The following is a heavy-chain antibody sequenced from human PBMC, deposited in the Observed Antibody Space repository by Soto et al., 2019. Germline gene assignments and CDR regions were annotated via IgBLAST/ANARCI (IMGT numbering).Heavy chain of an antibody. J-gene: IGHJ6*02. D-gene: IGHD4-17*01. Sequence: QLQLQESGSGLVKPSQTLSLTCAVSGGSISSGGYSWSWIRQPRGKGLEGIGYIYHSGSTYYNPSLKSRVTISVDRSKNQFSLKLSSVTAADTAVYYCARVTLSYGDYLYYGMDVWGQGTTVTVSS. CDR2: IYHSGST. V-gene: IGHV4-30-2*01. CDR1: GGSISSGGYS. CDR3: ARVTLSYGDYLYYGMDV.